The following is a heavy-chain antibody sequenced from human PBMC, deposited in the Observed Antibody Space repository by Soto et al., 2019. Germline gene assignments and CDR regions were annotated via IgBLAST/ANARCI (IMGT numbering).Heavy chain of an antibody. Sequence: PGGSLRLSCAASGFTFSSYSMNWVRQAPGKGLEWVSSISSSSSYIYYADSVKGRFTISRDNAKNSLYLQMNSLRAEDTAVYYCARDPQIGSSSGWFDPWGQGTLVTVSS. CDR3: ARDPQIGSSSGWFDP. J-gene: IGHJ5*02. CDR2: ISSSSSYI. D-gene: IGHD6-6*01. CDR1: GFTFSSYS. V-gene: IGHV3-21*01.